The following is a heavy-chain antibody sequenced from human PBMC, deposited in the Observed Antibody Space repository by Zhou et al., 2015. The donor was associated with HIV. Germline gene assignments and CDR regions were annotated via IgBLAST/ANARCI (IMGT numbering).Heavy chain of an antibody. CDR2: IIPIFGTA. V-gene: IGHV1-69*12. D-gene: IGHD6-13*01. Sequence: QVQLVQSGAEVKKPGSSVKVSCKASGGTFSSYAISWVRQAPGQGLEWMGGIIPIFGTANYAQKFQGRVTITADESTSTAYMELSSLRSEDTAVYYCARGGSLRLELAAAGLRLGCLFDIWGQGTMVTVSS. CDR1: GGTFSSYA. J-gene: IGHJ3*02. CDR3: ARGGSLRLELAAAGLRLGCLFDI.